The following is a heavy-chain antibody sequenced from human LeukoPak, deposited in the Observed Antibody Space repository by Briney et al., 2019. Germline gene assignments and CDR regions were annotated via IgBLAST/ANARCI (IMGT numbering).Heavy chain of an antibody. J-gene: IGHJ5*02. V-gene: IGHV1-58*02. Sequence: SVKVSCKASGFTFSSSTIQWVRQARGQRLEWMGWIVVGSGNTNYAQNFQERVTITRDMSTSTAYMEVSSLKSEDTAVYYCAADLPGGAMFDPWGQGTLVTVSS. D-gene: IGHD3-16*01. CDR3: AADLPGGAMFDP. CDR1: GFTFSSST. CDR2: IVVGSGNT.